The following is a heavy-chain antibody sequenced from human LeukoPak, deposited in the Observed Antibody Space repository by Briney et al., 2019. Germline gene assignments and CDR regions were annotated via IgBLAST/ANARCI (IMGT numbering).Heavy chain of an antibody. CDR1: GFTVSSNY. CDR3: ARDRRYYDSSGYLYYYGMDV. J-gene: IGHJ6*02. CDR2: IYSGGST. V-gene: IGHV3-66*01. Sequence: PGGSLRLSCAASGFTVSSNYMSWVRQAPGKGLEWVSVIYSGGSTYYADSVKGRFTISRDNSKNTPYLQMNSLRAEDTAVYYCARDRRYYDSSGYLYYYGMDVWGQGTTVTVSS. D-gene: IGHD3-22*01.